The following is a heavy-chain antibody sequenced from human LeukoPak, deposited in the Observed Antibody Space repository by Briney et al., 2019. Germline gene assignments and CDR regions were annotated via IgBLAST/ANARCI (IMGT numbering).Heavy chain of an antibody. V-gene: IGHV4-59*11. Sequence: PSESLSLTCTVSGGSISSHYWSWIRQPPGKGLEWIGYIYYSGRTNYTPSLKSRVTISVDTSKNQFSLKLSSVTAADTAVYYCAREPAYYDSSGYYYLGYYFDYWGQGTLVTVSS. J-gene: IGHJ4*02. CDR1: GGSISSHY. D-gene: IGHD3-22*01. CDR3: AREPAYYDSSGYYYLGYYFDY. CDR2: IYYSGRT.